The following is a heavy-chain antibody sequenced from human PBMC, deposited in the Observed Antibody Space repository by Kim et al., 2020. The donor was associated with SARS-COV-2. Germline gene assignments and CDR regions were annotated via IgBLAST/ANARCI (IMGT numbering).Heavy chain of an antibody. D-gene: IGHD4-17*01. CDR2: ISSSSSTI. Sequence: GGSLRLSCAASGFTFSSYSMNWVRQAPGKGLEWVSYISSSSSTIYYADSVKGRFTISRDNAKNSLYLQMNSLRAEDTAVYYCARDLPQQLPDYGDYYGIDVWGQGTTVTVSS. CDR3: ARDLPQQLPDYGDYYGIDV. V-gene: IGHV3-48*01. CDR1: GFTFSSYS. J-gene: IGHJ6*02.